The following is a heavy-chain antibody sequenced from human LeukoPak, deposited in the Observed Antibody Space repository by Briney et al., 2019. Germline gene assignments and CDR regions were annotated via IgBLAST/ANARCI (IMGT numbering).Heavy chain of an antibody. D-gene: IGHD3-22*01. CDR3: AKGTGDSSGYYAPHFDY. J-gene: IGHJ4*02. CDR1: GFTVSSNY. CDR2: ISGSGGST. Sequence: GGSLRLSCAASGFTVSSNYMSWVRQAPGKGLEWVSAISGSGGSTYYADSVKGRFTISRDNSKNTLYLQMNSLRAEDTAVYYCAKGTGDSSGYYAPHFDYWGQGTLVTVSS. V-gene: IGHV3-23*01.